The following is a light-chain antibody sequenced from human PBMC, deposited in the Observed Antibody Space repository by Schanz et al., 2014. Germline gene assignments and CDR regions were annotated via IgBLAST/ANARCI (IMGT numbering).Light chain of an antibody. Sequence: VLTQSPGTLSLSPGERATLSCRASQSVSSSYLAWYQQKPGQAPRLLIYGASSRATGIPDRFSGSGSGTDFTLTINRLEPEDFAVYYCQQYGSSPFLTFGGGTKVEI. V-gene: IGKV3-20*01. CDR3: QQYGSSPFLT. CDR2: GAS. J-gene: IGKJ4*01. CDR1: QSVSSSY.